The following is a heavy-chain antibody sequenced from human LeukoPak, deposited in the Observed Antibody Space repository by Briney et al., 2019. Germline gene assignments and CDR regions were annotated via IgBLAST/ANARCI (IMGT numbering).Heavy chain of an antibody. Sequence: TGGSLRLSCAASGVTFSRYGMSWGRQAPGKGLEWVSGVSSSGGSTYYADSVKGRFTISRDNSKNTLHLQMNSLRAEDTAIYYCAKQAYDSPRTDFDYWGQGTLVTVSS. D-gene: IGHD3-22*01. J-gene: IGHJ4*02. V-gene: IGHV3-23*01. CDR1: GVTFSRYG. CDR3: AKQAYDSPRTDFDY. CDR2: VSSSGGST.